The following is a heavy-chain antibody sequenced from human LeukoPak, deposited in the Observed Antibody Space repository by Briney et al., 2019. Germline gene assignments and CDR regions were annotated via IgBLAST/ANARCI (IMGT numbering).Heavy chain of an antibody. J-gene: IGHJ5*02. V-gene: IGHV1-2*02. CDR3: ARDHYCSSTSCYNIDP. CDR1: GYTFTGYY. Sequence: GASVKVSCKASGYTFTGYYMHWVRQAPGQGLEWMGWINPNSGGTNYAQKFQGRVTMTRDTSISTAYMEPSRLRSDDTAVYYCARDHYCSSTSCYNIDPWGQGTLVTVSS. D-gene: IGHD2-2*02. CDR2: INPNSGGT.